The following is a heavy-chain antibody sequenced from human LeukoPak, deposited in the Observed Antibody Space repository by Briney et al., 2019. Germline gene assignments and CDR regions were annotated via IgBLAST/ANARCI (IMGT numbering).Heavy chain of an antibody. CDR3: ARDYSGSYSGPYYYYMDV. V-gene: IGHV1-2*02. J-gene: IGHJ6*03. CDR2: INVNSGDT. D-gene: IGHD1-26*01. CDR1: GYTFTGYY. Sequence: ASVTVSCKASGYTFTGYYMHWVRQAPGQGLEWMGWINVNSGDTKYAQKFQGSVTMTRDTSISTAYMELSSLRSEDTAVYYCARDYSGSYSGPYYYYMDVWGKGTTVTISS.